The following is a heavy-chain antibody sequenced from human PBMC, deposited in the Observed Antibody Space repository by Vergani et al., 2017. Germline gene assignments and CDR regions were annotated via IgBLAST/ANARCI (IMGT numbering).Heavy chain of an antibody. J-gene: IGHJ4*02. Sequence: EELLVQSGGGLVQPGGSLKLSCVAPGFTFSGSAIHWVRQSSGKGLEWLGRIRSKANDYATEYSVSVRGRFTISRDDSTYTAYLQMQNLRLDDTAVYYCTSGGLYVGPTKRYSDYWGQGSLVTVSS. CDR2: IRSKANDYAT. V-gene: IGHV3-73*02. D-gene: IGHD1-26*01. CDR1: GFTFSGSA. CDR3: TSGGLYVGPTKRYSDY.